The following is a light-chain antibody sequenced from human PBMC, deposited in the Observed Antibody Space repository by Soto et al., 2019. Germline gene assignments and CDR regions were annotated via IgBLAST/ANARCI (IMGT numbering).Light chain of an antibody. CDR3: SSYTDTGHVV. V-gene: IGLV2-14*02. CDR1: SSNVGSYKV. Sequence: QSVLTQPASVSGSPGQSITISCTGTSSNVGSYKVVSWYQQHPGKAPKVMIYEGSKRPSGVSHRFSGSKSGNTASLTISGLQTEDEADYYCSSYTDTGHVVFGRGTKLTVL. CDR2: EGS. J-gene: IGLJ2*01.